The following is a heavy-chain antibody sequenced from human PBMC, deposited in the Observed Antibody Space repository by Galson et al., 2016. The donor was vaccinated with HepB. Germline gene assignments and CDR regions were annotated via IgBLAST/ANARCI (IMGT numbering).Heavy chain of an antibody. CDR2: ISPDGRKT. Sequence: SLRLSCAVSGFSFSTLPMHWVRQAPGKGLDWVAFISPDGRKTFYAGSVRGRFTISRDNSKNTLYLQMSSLRTEDTAIYYCARSFALGGSSWYYWGPGTLVTVSS. CDR3: ARSFALGGSSWYY. V-gene: IGHV3-30*04. J-gene: IGHJ4*02. CDR1: GFSFSTLP. D-gene: IGHD6-13*01.